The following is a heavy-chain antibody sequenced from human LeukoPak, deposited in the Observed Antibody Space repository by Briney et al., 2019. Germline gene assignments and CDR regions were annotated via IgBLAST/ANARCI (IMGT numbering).Heavy chain of an antibody. Sequence: GASVKVSCKTSSYTFTNHGINWVRQAPGQGLEWMGWLNPNNGRTRFPESLQGRLTMTRDTSTTTAYMELRSLTSDDTAIYYCARALGLQLVDVFDFWGQGTLVTVSS. J-gene: IGHJ4*02. CDR1: SYTFTNHG. D-gene: IGHD7-27*01. CDR3: ARALGLQLVDVFDF. V-gene: IGHV1-18*01. CDR2: LNPNNGRT.